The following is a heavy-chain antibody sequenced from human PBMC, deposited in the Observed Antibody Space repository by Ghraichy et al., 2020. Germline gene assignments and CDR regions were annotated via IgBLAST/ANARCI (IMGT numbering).Heavy chain of an antibody. CDR1: GYTFTSYG. J-gene: IGHJ5*02. D-gene: IGHD6-6*01. CDR3: ASIAARPGNQLLPWFDP. Sequence: ASVKVSCKASGYTFTSYGISWVRQAPGQGLEWMGWISAYNGNTNYAQKLQGRVTMTTDTSTSTAYMELRSLRSDDTAVYYCASIAARPGNQLLPWFDPWGQGTLVTVSS. CDR2: ISAYNGNT. V-gene: IGHV1-18*04.